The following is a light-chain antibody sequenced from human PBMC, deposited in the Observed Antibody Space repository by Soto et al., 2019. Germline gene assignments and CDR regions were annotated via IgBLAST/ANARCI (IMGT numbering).Light chain of an antibody. Sequence: ALTPSAPPLSFSPGARATLSCRASQSVSSYLAWYQQKPGQAPRLLIYDASNRATGIPARISGSGSGTDFTLTISSLEPEDFAVYYCQQRYNQWTFGQGTKVDI. CDR1: QSVSSY. V-gene: IGKV3-11*01. CDR2: DAS. CDR3: QQRYNQWT. J-gene: IGKJ1*01.